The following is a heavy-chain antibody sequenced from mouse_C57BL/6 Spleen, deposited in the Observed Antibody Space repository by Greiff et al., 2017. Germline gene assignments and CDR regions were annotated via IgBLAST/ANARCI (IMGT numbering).Heavy chain of an antibody. CDR1: GYSITSGYY. D-gene: IGHD2-2*01. J-gene: IGHJ2*01. Sequence: EVQLQQSGPGLVKPSQSLSLTCSVTGYSITSGYYWNWIRQFPGNKLEWMGYISYDGSNNYNPSLKNRISITRDTSKNQFFLKLNSVTTEDTATYYCARDQEVTTLYYFDYWGQGTTLTVSS. V-gene: IGHV3-6*01. CDR3: ARDQEVTTLYYFDY. CDR2: ISYDGSN.